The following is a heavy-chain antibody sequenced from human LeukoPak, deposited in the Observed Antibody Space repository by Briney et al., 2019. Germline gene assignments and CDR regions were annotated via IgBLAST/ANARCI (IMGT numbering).Heavy chain of an antibody. CDR2: VHYTDSP. V-gene: IGHV4-59*11. CDR1: GGSITTHY. CDR3: ARDGSWGWAQYDY. J-gene: IGHJ4*02. Sequence: SETLSLTCSVSGGSITTHYWSWIRQPPGKGLEWIGYVHYTDSPNFNPSLKSRVTISLDTSKNQFSLKLTSVTAADAAVYYCARDGSWGWAQYDYWGQGILATVSS. D-gene: IGHD5-24*01.